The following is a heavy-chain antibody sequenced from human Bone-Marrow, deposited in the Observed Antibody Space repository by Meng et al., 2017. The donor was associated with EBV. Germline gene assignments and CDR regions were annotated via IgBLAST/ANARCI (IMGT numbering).Heavy chain of an antibody. CDR2: INAGNGNT. V-gene: IGHV1-3*01. CDR1: GYTLTSYA. D-gene: IGHD3-10*01. Sequence: QLVQSGAELKKPGASVKVSCKASGYTLTSYAMHWVRQAPGQRLEWMGWINAGNGNTKYSQKFQGRVTITRDTSASTAYMELSSLRSEDTAVYYCARSPLWFGESNFDYWGQGTLVTVSS. J-gene: IGHJ4*02. CDR3: ARSPLWFGESNFDY.